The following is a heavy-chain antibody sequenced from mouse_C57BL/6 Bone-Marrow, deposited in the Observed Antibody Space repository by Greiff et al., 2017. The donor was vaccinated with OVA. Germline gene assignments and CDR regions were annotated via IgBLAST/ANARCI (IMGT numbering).Heavy chain of an antibody. J-gene: IGHJ4*01. D-gene: IGHD2-5*01. V-gene: IGHV1-64*01. CDR3: ARRYSNQPLAMDY. CDR2: IHPNSGST. Sequence: QVQLQQPGAELVKPGASVKLSCKASGYTFTSYWMHWVKQRPGPGLEWIGMIHPNSGSTNYNEKFKSKATLTVDKSSSTAYMQLSSLTSEDSAVYYCARRYSNQPLAMDYWGQGTSVTVSS. CDR1: GYTFTSYW.